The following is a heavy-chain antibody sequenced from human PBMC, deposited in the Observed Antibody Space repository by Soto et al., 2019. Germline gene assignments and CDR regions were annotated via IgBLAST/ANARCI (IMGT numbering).Heavy chain of an antibody. D-gene: IGHD3-16*01. V-gene: IGHV5-51*01. CDR2: IFPDDSDT. CDR1: GFRFTLYW. Sequence: WESLKISCKASGFRFTLYWIAWVRQMPGKGLEWMGVIFPDDSDTRYSPSFQGQVTISADKSISTAYLQWSSLKASDTAMYYCARLGKEYERSFWFDPWGQGTQVTVSS. J-gene: IGHJ5*02. CDR3: ARLGKEYERSFWFDP.